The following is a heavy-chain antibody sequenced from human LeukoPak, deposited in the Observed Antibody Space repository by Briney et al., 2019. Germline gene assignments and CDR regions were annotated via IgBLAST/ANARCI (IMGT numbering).Heavy chain of an antibody. CDR3: ARDSGIYDSSGYYGLSYYGMDV. D-gene: IGHD3-22*01. Sequence: GGSLRLSCAASGFTFSNYAMSWVRQAPGKGLEWFSAISGRGGSTYYADSVKGRFTISRDNYKNTLYLRMNSLRAEDTAVYYCARDSGIYDSSGYYGLSYYGMDVWGQGTTVTVSS. CDR1: GFTFSNYA. J-gene: IGHJ6*02. V-gene: IGHV3-23*01. CDR2: ISGRGGST.